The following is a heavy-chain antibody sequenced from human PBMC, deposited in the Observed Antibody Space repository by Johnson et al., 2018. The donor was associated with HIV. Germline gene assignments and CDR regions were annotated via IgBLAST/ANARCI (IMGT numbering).Heavy chain of an antibody. J-gene: IGHJ3*02. D-gene: IGHD1-26*01. CDR3: ARAYMSSGSYYDAFDI. CDR1: GFTFDDYG. V-gene: IGHV3-20*04. Sequence: MLLVESGGGVVQPGRSLRLSCAASGFTFDDYGMSWVRQAPGKGLEWVSGINWNGDSTGYADSVKGRFTISRDNAKNSLYLQMNSLRAEDTALYYCARAYMSSGSYYDAFDIWGQGTMVIVSS. CDR2: INWNGDST.